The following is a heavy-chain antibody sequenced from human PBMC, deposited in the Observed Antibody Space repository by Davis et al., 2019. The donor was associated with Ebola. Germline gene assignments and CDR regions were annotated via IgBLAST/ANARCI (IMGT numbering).Heavy chain of an antibody. CDR1: GGSISSGGYS. CDR2: IYHSGST. J-gene: IGHJ4*02. D-gene: IGHD1-20*01. V-gene: IGHV4-30-2*01. CDR3: ARSYNWNDLDY. Sequence: SETLSLTCAVSGGSISSGGYSWSWIRQPPGKGLEWIGYIYHSGSTYYNPSLKSRVTISVDRSKNQFSLKLSSVTAADTAVYYCARSYNWNDLDYWGQGTLVTVSS.